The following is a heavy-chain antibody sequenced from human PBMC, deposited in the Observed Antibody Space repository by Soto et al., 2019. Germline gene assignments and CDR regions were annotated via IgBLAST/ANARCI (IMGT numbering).Heavy chain of an antibody. CDR1: GGSISSGGYY. CDR3: AREPLKNWFDP. Sequence: PSETLSLTCTVSGGSISSGGYYWSWIRQHPGKGLEWIGYIYYSGSTYYNPSLKSRVTISVDTSKNQFSLKLSSVTAADTAVYYCAREPLKNWFDPWGQGTLVTVSS. J-gene: IGHJ5*02. CDR2: IYYSGST. V-gene: IGHV4-31*03.